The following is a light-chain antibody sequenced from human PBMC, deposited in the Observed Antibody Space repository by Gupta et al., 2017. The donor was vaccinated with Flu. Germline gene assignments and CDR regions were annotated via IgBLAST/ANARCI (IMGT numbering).Light chain of an antibody. CDR1: QSVSNS. Sequence: SPATLALSPGERATRSCRASQSVSNSLAWYQQKPGQAPRLLIYDASNRATGIPARFSGSGSGTDFTLIISSLEPEDFAVYYCQQRSNWPTFGQGTKVEIK. CDR2: DAS. J-gene: IGKJ1*01. V-gene: IGKV3-11*01. CDR3: QQRSNWPT.